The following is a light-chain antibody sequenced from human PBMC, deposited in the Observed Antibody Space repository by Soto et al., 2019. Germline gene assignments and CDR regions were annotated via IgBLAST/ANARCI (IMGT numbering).Light chain of an antibody. CDR2: DAS. Sequence: EIVLTQSPATLSLSPGERATLSCRASQSVSSYLAWYQQKPGQAPRLLIYDASNRATGIPARFSGSGSGTDFTLTISRLEPEDFAVYYCQQRSNWPGFGPGTKVDIK. J-gene: IGKJ3*01. CDR1: QSVSSY. V-gene: IGKV3-11*01. CDR3: QQRSNWPG.